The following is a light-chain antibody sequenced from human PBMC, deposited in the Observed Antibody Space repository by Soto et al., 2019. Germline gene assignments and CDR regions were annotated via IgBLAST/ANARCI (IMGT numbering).Light chain of an antibody. CDR2: DVS. CDR1: SREVGGYNY. Sequence: SVLTQPASVSGSPWQSITISCPGTSREVGGYNYVSWYQQHPGQAPKLMIFDVSDRPSGVSNRFSGSKSGNTASLTISGLQADDEADYYCSSHTTSSTRVFGTGTKVTVL. CDR3: SSHTTSSTRV. J-gene: IGLJ1*01. V-gene: IGLV2-14*01.